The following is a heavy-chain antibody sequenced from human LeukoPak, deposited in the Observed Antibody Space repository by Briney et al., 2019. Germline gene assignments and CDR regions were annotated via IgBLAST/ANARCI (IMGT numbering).Heavy chain of an antibody. CDR3: ARDPRNVGLAP. D-gene: IGHD2-15*01. Sequence: GGSLRLSCAASGFSFSNYWMHWVRQAPGKGLVWVSRISSDGSDTIYADSVKGRFTMSRDNAKNTLYLQMNSLRVEDTAVYYCARDPRNVGLAPWGQGTLVTVSS. CDR2: ISSDGSDT. J-gene: IGHJ5*02. CDR1: GFSFSNYW. V-gene: IGHV3-74*01.